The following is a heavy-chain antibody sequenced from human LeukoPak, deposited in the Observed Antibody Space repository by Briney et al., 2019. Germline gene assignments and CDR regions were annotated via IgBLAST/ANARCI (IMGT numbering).Heavy chain of an antibody. V-gene: IGHV1-2*02. D-gene: IGHD5-18*01. Sequence: ASVKVSCKASGYTFTGYYMHWVRQAPGQGLEWMGWINPNSGGTNYAQKFQGRDTMTRDTSISTAYMELSRLRSDDTAVYYCARGSNGYSYGYWFDPRGQGTLVTVSS. CDR1: GYTFTGYY. J-gene: IGHJ5*02. CDR2: INPNSGGT. CDR3: ARGSNGYSYGYWFDP.